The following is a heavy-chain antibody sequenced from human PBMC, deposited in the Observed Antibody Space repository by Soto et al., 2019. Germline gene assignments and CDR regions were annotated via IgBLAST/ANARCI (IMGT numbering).Heavy chain of an antibody. Sequence: SETLSLTCIVSGESISSSSYYWGWIRQPPGKGLEWIGSIYYSGRTYYNPSFKSRVTISIDTSKNQFSLKLSSVTATDTAVYYCARQRTTVVTQAYFDHWGQGALVTV. CDR3: ARQRTTVVTQAYFDH. V-gene: IGHV4-39*01. CDR2: IYYSGRT. J-gene: IGHJ4*02. CDR1: GESISSSSYY. D-gene: IGHD2-21*02.